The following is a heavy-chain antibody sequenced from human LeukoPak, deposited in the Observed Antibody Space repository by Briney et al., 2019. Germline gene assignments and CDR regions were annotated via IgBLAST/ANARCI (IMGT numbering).Heavy chain of an antibody. V-gene: IGHV1-46*01. J-gene: IGHJ4*02. CDR1: GYTFTSYY. Sequence: GASVKVSCKASGYTFTSYYMHWVRQAPGQGLEWMGIINPSGGSTSYAQKFQGRVTMTRDTSTSTVYMELSSLRSEDTAVYYCARDRIRDSSSWVYFDYWGQGTLVTVSS. D-gene: IGHD6-13*01. CDR3: ARDRIRDSSSWVYFDY. CDR2: INPSGGST.